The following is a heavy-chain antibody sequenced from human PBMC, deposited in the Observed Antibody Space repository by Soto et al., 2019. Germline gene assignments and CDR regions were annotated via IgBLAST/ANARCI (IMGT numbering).Heavy chain of an antibody. Sequence: SETLSLTCTVSGGSISSGGYYWSWIRQHPGKGLEWIGYIYYSGSTYYNPSLKSRVTISVDTSKNQFSLKLSSVTAADTAVYYCARQTRDYDILTGNRNWFDPWGQGTLVTVSS. CDR3: ARQTRDYDILTGNRNWFDP. CDR2: IYYSGST. CDR1: GGSISSGGYY. D-gene: IGHD3-9*01. V-gene: IGHV4-31*03. J-gene: IGHJ5*02.